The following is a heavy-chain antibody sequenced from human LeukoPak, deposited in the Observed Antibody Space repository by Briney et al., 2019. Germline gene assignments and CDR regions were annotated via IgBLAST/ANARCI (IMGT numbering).Heavy chain of an antibody. CDR3: ARGAGYYDSSASIDY. V-gene: IGHV1-46*01. D-gene: IGHD3-22*01. CDR2: INPSGGST. CDR1: GYTFTSFY. Sequence: GASVKVSCKASGYTFTSFYMYWVRQPPGQGLEWMGIINPSGGSTSYAQKFQGRLTMTRDTSTSTVYMELSSLRSEDTAVYYCARGAGYYDSSASIDYWGQGTLVTVSS. J-gene: IGHJ4*02.